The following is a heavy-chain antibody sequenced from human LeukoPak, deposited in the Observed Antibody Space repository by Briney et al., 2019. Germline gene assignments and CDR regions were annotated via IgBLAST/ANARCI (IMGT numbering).Heavy chain of an antibody. V-gene: IGHV4-4*07. D-gene: IGHD2-15*01. CDR1: GGSISSYY. CDR2: IYTSGST. Sequence: PSETLSLTCTVSGGSISSYYWSWLRQPAGKGLEWIGRIYTSGSTNYNPSLKSRVTMSVDTSKNQFSLKLSSVTAADTAVYYCARSFYCSGGSCLQPWGQGTLVTVSS. J-gene: IGHJ5*02. CDR3: ARSFYCSGGSCLQP.